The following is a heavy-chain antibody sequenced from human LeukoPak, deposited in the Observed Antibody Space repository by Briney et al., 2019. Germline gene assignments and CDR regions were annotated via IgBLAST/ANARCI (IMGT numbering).Heavy chain of an antibody. CDR2: ISWNSGNI. J-gene: IGHJ4*02. D-gene: IGHD5-18*01. V-gene: IGHV3-9*01. Sequence: QSGGSLRLSCAASGFTFADYAMHWVRQTPGKGLEWVSGISWNSGNIDYADSVKGRFTISRDNAKNSLYLQMNSLRAGDTALYYCAKGRGYNYGYIFGYFDYWGQGTLVTVSS. CDR1: GFTFADYA. CDR3: AKGRGYNYGYIFGYFDY.